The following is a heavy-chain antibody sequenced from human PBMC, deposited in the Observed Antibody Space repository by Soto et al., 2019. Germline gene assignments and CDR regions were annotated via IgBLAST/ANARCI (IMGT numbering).Heavy chain of an antibody. CDR3: ENPRRVGATTSYYYYGMDV. J-gene: IGHJ6*02. V-gene: IGHV3-23*01. Sequence: GWALRLSCAASEFTFSSYALSWFRQARLNVLEWGSSISCSGDITFYADSLKVRFTISRDNSKTSLYLQMDSLRAEDTAVYYCENPRRVGATTSYYYYGMDVWGQRTNVTVS. CDR2: ISCSGDIT. CDR1: EFTFSSYA. D-gene: IGHD1-26*01.